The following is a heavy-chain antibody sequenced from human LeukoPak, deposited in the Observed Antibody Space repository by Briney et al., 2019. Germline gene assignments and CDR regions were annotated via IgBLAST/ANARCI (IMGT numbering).Heavy chain of an antibody. CDR1: GITFSTYT. CDR2: ISSGSDYI. CDR3: VTGGHYSGT. Sequence: PGGSLRLSCTASGITFSTYTMNWVRQAPGKGLEWVSSISSGSDYIYYADSVKGRITISRDNSKKSLYLQMNSLRAEDTALYYCVTGGHYSGTWGQGSLVTVSS. D-gene: IGHD2-21*02. V-gene: IGHV3-21*01. J-gene: IGHJ5*02.